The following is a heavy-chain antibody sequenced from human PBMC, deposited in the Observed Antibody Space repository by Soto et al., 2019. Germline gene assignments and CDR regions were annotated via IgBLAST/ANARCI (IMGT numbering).Heavy chain of an antibody. Sequence: GESLKISCKGSGYSFTSYGIGWVRQMPGKGLECMGIIYPGDSDTRYSPSFQGQVTISADKSISTAYLQWSSLKASDTAMYYCARPLSPGGGYDAFDIWGQGTMVTVSS. J-gene: IGHJ3*02. CDR3: ARPLSPGGGYDAFDI. V-gene: IGHV5-51*01. CDR1: GYSFTSYG. D-gene: IGHD2-15*01. CDR2: IYPGDSDT.